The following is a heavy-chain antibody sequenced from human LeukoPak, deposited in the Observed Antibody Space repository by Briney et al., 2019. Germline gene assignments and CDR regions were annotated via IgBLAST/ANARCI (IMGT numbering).Heavy chain of an antibody. Sequence: PSETLSLTCAVSGGSITSGAYAWSWIRQPPGKGLEWIGYIYRSGSTSYKPSLKSRLSITIDKSKNQFSLNLRSVTAADTAFYYCARGGGFYGSGTTHLDYWGQETLATVSS. V-gene: IGHV4-30-2*01. CDR2: IYRSGST. J-gene: IGHJ4*02. D-gene: IGHD3-10*01. CDR3: ARGGGFYGSGTTHLDY. CDR1: GGSITSGAYA.